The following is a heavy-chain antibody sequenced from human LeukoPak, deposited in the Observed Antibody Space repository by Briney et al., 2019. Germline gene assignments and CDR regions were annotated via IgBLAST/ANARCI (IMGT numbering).Heavy chain of an antibody. Sequence: ASVKVSCKASGYTFTGYYMHWVRQAPGQGLEWMGWINPNSGGTNYAQKFRGRATMTRDTSISTAYMELGRLRSDDTAVYYCASLLGYCSGGSCSPYYFDYWGQGTLVTVSS. CDR3: ASLLGYCSGGSCSPYYFDY. CDR1: GYTFTGYY. CDR2: INPNSGGT. J-gene: IGHJ4*02. D-gene: IGHD2-15*01. V-gene: IGHV1-2*02.